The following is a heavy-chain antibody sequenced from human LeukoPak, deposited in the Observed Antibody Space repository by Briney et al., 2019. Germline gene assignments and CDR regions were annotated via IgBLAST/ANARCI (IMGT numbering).Heavy chain of an antibody. Sequence: PGGALRLSCAASGYTLSRHDKHWARHPPTKGRWWGAYIRYDGSDKHYAESPKERFTISRDDSQNTLYPQMNNLRPEDTAVYYCAKGSYYCRNNCPRYYYYRDVGGKGTTVSVSS. J-gene: IGHJ6*03. CDR3: AKGSYYCRNNCPRYYYYRDV. V-gene: IGHV3-30*02. D-gene: IGHD1-20*01. CDR1: GYTLSRHD. CDR2: IRYDGSDK.